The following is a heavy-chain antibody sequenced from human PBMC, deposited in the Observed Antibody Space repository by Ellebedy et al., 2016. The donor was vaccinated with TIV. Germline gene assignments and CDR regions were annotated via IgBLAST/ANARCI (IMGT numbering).Heavy chain of an antibody. J-gene: IGHJ2*01. CDR3: ARLQRRGWYFDV. CDR1: GYGFTFYW. Sequence: GESLKISCQGSGYGFTFYWIDWVRQMPGKGLEWMGTIYPGDSDTRYSPSFQGPVTMSADKSINTAYLEWSSLKASDTAMYYCARLQRRGWYFDVWGRGTLVSVSS. D-gene: IGHD6-25*01. V-gene: IGHV5-51*01. CDR2: IYPGDSDT.